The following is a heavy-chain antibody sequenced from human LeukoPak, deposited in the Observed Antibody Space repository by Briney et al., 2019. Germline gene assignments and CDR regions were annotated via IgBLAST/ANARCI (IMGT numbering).Heavy chain of an antibody. CDR2: IYPGDSDT. CDR3: ARSLRYFDWLLSFSYYFDY. J-gene: IGHJ4*02. CDR1: GYSFTSYW. Sequence: GESLKISCKGSGYSFTSYWIGWVRQMPGKGLERMGIIYPGDSDTRYSPSFQGQVTISADKSISTAYLQWSSLKASDTAMYCCARSLRYFDWLLSFSYYFDYWGQGTLVTVSS. V-gene: IGHV5-51*01. D-gene: IGHD3-9*01.